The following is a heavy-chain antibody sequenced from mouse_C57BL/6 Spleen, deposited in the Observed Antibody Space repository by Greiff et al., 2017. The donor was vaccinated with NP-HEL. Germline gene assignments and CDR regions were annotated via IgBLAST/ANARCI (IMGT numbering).Heavy chain of an antibody. D-gene: IGHD2-4*01. Sequence: EVKLVESEGGLVQPGSSMKLSCTASGFTFSDYYMAWVRQVPEKGLEWVANINYDGSSTYYLDSLKSRFIISRDNAKNILYLQMSSLKSEDTATYYCARDYDYDGHYYAMDYWGQGTSVTVSS. CDR3: ARDYDYDGHYYAMDY. CDR1: GFTFSDYY. J-gene: IGHJ4*01. CDR2: INYDGSST. V-gene: IGHV5-16*01.